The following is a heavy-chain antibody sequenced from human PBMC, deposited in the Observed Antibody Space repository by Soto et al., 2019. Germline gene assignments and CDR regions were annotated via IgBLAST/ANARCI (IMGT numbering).Heavy chain of an antibody. CDR2: IWYDGSNK. CDR3: ARSLNIAAAGTGPFDY. CDR1: GFTFSSYG. D-gene: IGHD6-13*01. V-gene: IGHV3-33*01. Sequence: QVQLVESGGGVVQPGRSLRLSCAASGFTFSSYGMHWVRQAPGKGLEWVAVIWYDGSNKYYADSVKGRFTISRDNSKNTLYLQMNSLRAEDTAVYYCARSLNIAAAGTGPFDYWGQGTLVTVSS. J-gene: IGHJ4*02.